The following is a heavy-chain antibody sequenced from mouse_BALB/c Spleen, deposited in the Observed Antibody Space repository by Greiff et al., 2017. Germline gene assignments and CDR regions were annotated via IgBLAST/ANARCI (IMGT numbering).Heavy chain of an antibody. Sequence: EVQLQQSGPGLVKPSQSLSLTCTVTGYSITSDYAWNWIRQFPGNKLEWMGYISYSGSTSYNPSLKSRISITRDTSKNQFFLQLNSVTTEDTATYYCARRVLRLRYFDVWGAGTTVTVSS. V-gene: IGHV3-2*02. CDR1: GYSITSDYA. D-gene: IGHD1-2*01. CDR2: ISYSGST. J-gene: IGHJ1*01. CDR3: ARRVLRLRYFDV.